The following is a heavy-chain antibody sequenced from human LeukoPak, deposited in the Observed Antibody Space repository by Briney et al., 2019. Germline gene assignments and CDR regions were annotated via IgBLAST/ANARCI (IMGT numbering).Heavy chain of an antibody. D-gene: IGHD1-26*01. CDR1: GGSISSSRSY. V-gene: IGHV4-39*05. Sequence: PETPSLTCTHSGGSISSSRSYWGCVRLPPGNGLESLGRVYSSGSTYYNPSLKSRVTISVDTSKKQFSLKLSSVTAADTAVYHCVPGSTGGSRGSWFDPWGQGTLVTVSS. CDR2: VYSSGST. CDR3: VPGSTGGSRGSWFDP. J-gene: IGHJ5*02.